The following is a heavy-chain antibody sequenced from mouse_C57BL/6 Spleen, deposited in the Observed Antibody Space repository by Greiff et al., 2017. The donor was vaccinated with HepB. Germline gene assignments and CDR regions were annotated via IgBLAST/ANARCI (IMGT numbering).Heavy chain of an antibody. D-gene: IGHD2-4*01. CDR3: ARGGYDYAVAYAMDY. Sequence: EVKLMESEGGLVQPGSSMKLSCTASGFTFSDYYMAWVRQVPEKGLEWVANINYDGSSTYYLDSLKSRFIITRDNAKNNLYMQMSSLKSEDTATYYCARGGYDYAVAYAMDYWGQGTSVTVSS. J-gene: IGHJ4*01. CDR2: INYDGSST. V-gene: IGHV5-16*01. CDR1: GFTFSDYY.